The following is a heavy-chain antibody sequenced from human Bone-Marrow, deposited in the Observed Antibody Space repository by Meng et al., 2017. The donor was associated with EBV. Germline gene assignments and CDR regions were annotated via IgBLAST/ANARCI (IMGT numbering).Heavy chain of an antibody. D-gene: IGHD3-10*01. Sequence: VHLQQSGAWVKKPGSSVRVSCRTSGGTFRSDAVSWVRQAPGQGLEWMGGLIPMSGSPHYAQKFQDRVTIFADESTSTHSMELTNLRSEDTAMYYCASESGRGFTPDYWGQGTLVTVSS. J-gene: IGHJ4*02. CDR3: ASESGRGFTPDY. V-gene: IGHV1-69*01. CDR2: LIPMSGSP. CDR1: GGTFRSDA.